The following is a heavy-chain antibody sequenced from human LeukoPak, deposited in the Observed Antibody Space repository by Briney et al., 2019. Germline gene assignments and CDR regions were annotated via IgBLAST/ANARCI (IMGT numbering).Heavy chain of an antibody. D-gene: IGHD1-26*01. J-gene: IGHJ4*02. CDR1: GFTLRGSA. Sequence: PGGSLRLSCAASGFTLRGSAMLWVRQASGKGREGVGRIRSKAKSYVTAYAESVKGRFTISRDDSKNTAYLQMNSLKTEDTAVYYCTGLGEYSGSSDDYWGQGTLVTVSS. CDR3: TGLGEYSGSSDDY. V-gene: IGHV3-73*01. CDR2: IRSKAKSYVT.